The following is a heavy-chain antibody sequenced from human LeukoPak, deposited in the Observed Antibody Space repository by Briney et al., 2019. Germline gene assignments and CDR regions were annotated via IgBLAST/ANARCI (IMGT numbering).Heavy chain of an antibody. J-gene: IGHJ3*02. CDR1: GFTFSSYW. V-gene: IGHV3-7*01. Sequence: PGGSLRLSCAASGFTFSSYWMSWVRQAPGKGLEWVANIKQDGSEKYYVDSVKGRFTISRDNAKNSLYLQMNSLRAEDTAVYYCARDGGGDIDAFDIWGQGTTVTVSS. CDR2: IKQDGSEK. CDR3: ARDGGGDIDAFDI. D-gene: IGHD2-21*02.